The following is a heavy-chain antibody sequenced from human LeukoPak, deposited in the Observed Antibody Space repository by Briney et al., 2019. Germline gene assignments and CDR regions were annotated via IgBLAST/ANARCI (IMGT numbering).Heavy chain of an antibody. CDR1: GYPFSDFY. CDR3: ARGGNDSNLYFPY. J-gene: IGHJ4*02. V-gene: IGHV1-2*02. CDR2: INPQSGAT. D-gene: IGHD3-22*01. Sequence: ASVRVSCKASGYPFSDFYVHWVRQAPGQGPEWMVWINPQSGATNYAQKFQGRVTMTRDMSIRTVYMELTSLRSDDTALYYCARGGNDSNLYFPYWGQGALVTVSS.